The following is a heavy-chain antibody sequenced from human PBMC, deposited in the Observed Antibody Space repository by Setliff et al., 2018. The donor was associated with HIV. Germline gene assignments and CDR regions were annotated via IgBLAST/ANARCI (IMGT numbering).Heavy chain of an antibody. Sequence: SVKVSCKASGGTFNGYAISWVRQAPGQGLEWMGRIIPIFGTTDYAQKFEGRLTLVADKSSNTAYMELNSLISEDTAIYYCAQDRGWELPHPPFFDYWGQGTLVTVSS. CDR3: AQDRGWELPHPPFFDY. V-gene: IGHV1-69*06. CDR2: IIPIFGTT. CDR1: GGTFNGYA. J-gene: IGHJ4*02. D-gene: IGHD1-7*01.